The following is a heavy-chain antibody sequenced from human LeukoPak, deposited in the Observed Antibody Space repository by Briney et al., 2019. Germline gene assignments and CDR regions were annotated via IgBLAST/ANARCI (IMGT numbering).Heavy chain of an antibody. CDR1: GFTFSSYA. J-gene: IGHJ5*02. V-gene: IGHV3-64*01. CDR2: ISSNGGST. D-gene: IGHD6-13*01. Sequence: GGSLRLSCAASGFTFSSYAMHWIRQAPGKGLEYVSAISSNGGSTYYANSVKGRFTISRDNSKNTLYLQMGSLRAEDMAVYYCARGASSSWRFWFDPWGQGTLVTVSS. CDR3: ARGASSSWRFWFDP.